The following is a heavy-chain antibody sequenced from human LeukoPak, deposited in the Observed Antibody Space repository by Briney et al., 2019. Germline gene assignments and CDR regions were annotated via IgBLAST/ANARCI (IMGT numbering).Heavy chain of an antibody. J-gene: IGHJ4*02. Sequence: GGSLRLSRAVSGFIVSDKYMNWVRQAPGKGLQWVSGLYPDGSSYYADSVKGRFTISRDHSDNTLYLQMNSLRADDTALYYCATGHYRDTPGWGQGTLVTVSS. CDR3: ATGHYRDTPG. CDR1: GFIVSDKY. V-gene: IGHV3-66*01. D-gene: IGHD4-11*01. CDR2: LYPDGSS.